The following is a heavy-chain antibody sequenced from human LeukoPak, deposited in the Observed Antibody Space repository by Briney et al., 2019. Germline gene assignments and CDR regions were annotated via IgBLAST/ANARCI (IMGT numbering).Heavy chain of an antibody. CDR1: GFTFSSYA. CDR3: AKGGYYYDSSGYSQFDY. D-gene: IGHD3-22*01. CDR2: ISGSGGST. Sequence: PGGSLRLSCAASGFTFSSYAMSWVRQAPGNWLEWVSAISGSGGSTYYADSVKGRFTISRDNSKNTLYLQMNSLRAEDTAVYYCAKGGYYYDSSGYSQFDYWGQGTLVTVSS. V-gene: IGHV3-23*01. J-gene: IGHJ4*02.